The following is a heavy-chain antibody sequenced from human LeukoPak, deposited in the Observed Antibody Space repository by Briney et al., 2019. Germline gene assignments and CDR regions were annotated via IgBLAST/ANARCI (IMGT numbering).Heavy chain of an antibody. D-gene: IGHD3-22*01. V-gene: IGHV4-59*12. Sequence: SETLSLTCTVSGGSLSSYYWTWIRQPPGKGLEWIGYIYYTGSTSYNPSLKSRVTMSVDTSKNQFSLKLSSVTAADTAVYYCARDTYYYDSSGLDAFDIWGQGTMVTVSS. CDR3: ARDTYYYDSSGLDAFDI. CDR2: IYYTGST. CDR1: GGSLSSYY. J-gene: IGHJ3*02.